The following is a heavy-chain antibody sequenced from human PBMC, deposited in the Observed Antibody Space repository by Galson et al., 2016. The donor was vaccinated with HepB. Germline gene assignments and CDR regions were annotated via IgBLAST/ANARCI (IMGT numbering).Heavy chain of an antibody. Sequence: QSGAEVKKPGESLKISCKGSGYTFSNYWIGWVRQMPGKGLEWMGIIYPGDSETRYSPSETRYSPSFQGQVTISADKSVSTAYLQWTSLKASDTAMYYFARHTTSWSGPPAIDYWGQGTLVTVSS. D-gene: IGHD1-1*01. CDR3: ARHTTSWSGPPAIDY. J-gene: IGHJ4*02. CDR1: GYTFSNYW. CDR2: IYPGDSETRYSPSET. V-gene: IGHV5-51*01.